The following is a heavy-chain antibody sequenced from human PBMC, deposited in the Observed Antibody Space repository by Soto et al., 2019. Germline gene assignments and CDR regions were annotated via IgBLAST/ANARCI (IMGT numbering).Heavy chain of an antibody. Sequence: GESLKISCKGSGYSFTSYWISWVRQMPGKGLERMGRIDPSDSYTNYSPSFQGHVTISADKSISTAYLRWSSLKASDTAMYYCATRPRAYSSSSHYYYYGMDVWGQGTTVTVSS. CDR2: IDPSDSYT. CDR1: GYSFTSYW. CDR3: ATRPRAYSSSSHYYYYGMDV. D-gene: IGHD6-6*01. V-gene: IGHV5-10-1*01. J-gene: IGHJ6*02.